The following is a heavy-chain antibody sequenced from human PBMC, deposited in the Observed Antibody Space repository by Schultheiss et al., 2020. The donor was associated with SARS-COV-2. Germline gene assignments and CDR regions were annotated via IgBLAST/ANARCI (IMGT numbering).Heavy chain of an antibody. J-gene: IGHJ4*02. CDR1: GGSMSTYY. D-gene: IGHD3-10*01. V-gene: IGHV4-4*07. CDR3: ARGERITMVRGVIIGASGFDY. CDR2: IYTSGST. Sequence: SETMYLTCTVSGGSMSTYYWSWIRQPAGKGLEWIGRIYTSGSTNYNPSLNSRVTMSVDTSKNKFSLKLSSVTAADTAVYYCARGERITMVRGVIIGASGFDYWGQGTLVTVSS.